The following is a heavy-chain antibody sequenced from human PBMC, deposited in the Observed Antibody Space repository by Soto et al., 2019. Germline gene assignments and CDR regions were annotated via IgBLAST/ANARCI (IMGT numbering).Heavy chain of an antibody. Sequence: GGSLRLSCAASGFTFSNAWMNWVRQAPGKGLEWVGRIKSKTDGGTTDYAAPVKGRFTISRDDSKNTLYLQMNSLKTEDTAVYYCTTDFGENTAMAGIGDLDYWGQGTLVTVSS. CDR3: TTDFGENTAMAGIGDLDY. CDR1: GFTFSNAW. D-gene: IGHD5-18*01. J-gene: IGHJ4*02. V-gene: IGHV3-15*07. CDR2: IKSKTDGGTT.